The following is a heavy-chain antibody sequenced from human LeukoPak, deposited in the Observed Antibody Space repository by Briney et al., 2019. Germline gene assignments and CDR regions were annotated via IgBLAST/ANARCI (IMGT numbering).Heavy chain of an antibody. Sequence: PSETLSLTCTVSGASISTATYYWGWIRQSPGKGLEWIAKICYSGSTYYNPSLMSRVTISIDMSKNQFSLNLSSVTAADTALYYCARVDHYYFYMDVWGKGTTVTVSS. J-gene: IGHJ6*03. CDR3: ARVDHYYFYMDV. CDR1: GASISTATYY. V-gene: IGHV4-39*01. CDR2: ICYSGST.